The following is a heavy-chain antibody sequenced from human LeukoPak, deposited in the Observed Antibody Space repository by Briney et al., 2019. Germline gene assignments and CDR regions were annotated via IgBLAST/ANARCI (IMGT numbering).Heavy chain of an antibody. CDR2: IYPGDSDT. D-gene: IGHD3-22*01. J-gene: IGHJ4*02. V-gene: IGHV5-51*01. Sequence: GESLKISCKCSGYSFTSYWIGWVRQMPGKGLEWMGIIYPGDSDTRYSPSFQGQVTISADKSISTAYLQWSSLKASDTAMYYCARLTPEMGYYDSSGYSLFDYWGQGTLVTVSS. CDR3: ARLTPEMGYYDSSGYSLFDY. CDR1: GYSFTSYW.